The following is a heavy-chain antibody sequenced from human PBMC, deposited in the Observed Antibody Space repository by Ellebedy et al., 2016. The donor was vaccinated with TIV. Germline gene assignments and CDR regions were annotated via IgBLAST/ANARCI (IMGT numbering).Heavy chain of an antibody. CDR2: MSEYDGRT. Sequence: GESLKISCAASGFTFSSHGMHWVRQAPGKGLEWVSAMSEYDGRTFYADSVKGRFTISRDNSRDTLFLQMNSLRAEDTAVYYCTKRAEGWGFFDYWGQGILVTVSS. V-gene: IGHV3-23*01. CDR3: TKRAEGWGFFDY. D-gene: IGHD3-16*01. CDR1: GFTFSSHG. J-gene: IGHJ4*02.